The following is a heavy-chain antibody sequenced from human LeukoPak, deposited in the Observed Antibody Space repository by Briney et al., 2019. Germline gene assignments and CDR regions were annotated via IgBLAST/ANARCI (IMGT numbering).Heavy chain of an antibody. V-gene: IGHV3-15*01. CDR1: GFTFSNAW. CDR3: TTDLRRWVTEFDY. Sequence: GGSLRLSCAASGFTFSNAWMSWVRQAPGKGLEGVGRIKSKTDGGTTDYAAPVKGRFTISRDDSKNTLYLQMNILKTEYTAVSYCTTDLRRWVTEFDYWGQGTLVTVSS. CDR2: IKSKTDGGTT. J-gene: IGHJ4*02. D-gene: IGHD5-18*01.